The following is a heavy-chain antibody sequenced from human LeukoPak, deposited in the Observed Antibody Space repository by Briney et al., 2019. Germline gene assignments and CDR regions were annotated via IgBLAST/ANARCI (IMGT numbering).Heavy chain of an antibody. Sequence: GASVKVSCKASGYTFTGYYMHWVRQAPGQGLEWMGWINPNSGGTNYAQKFHDRVTMTRDTSISTAYMELISLTSDDTAVYYCARDGGDTLLRGVMNYFVYWGQGTLVTVSS. CDR1: GYTFTGYY. J-gene: IGHJ4*02. D-gene: IGHD3-10*01. CDR2: INPNSGGT. V-gene: IGHV1-2*02. CDR3: ARDGGDTLLRGVMNYFVY.